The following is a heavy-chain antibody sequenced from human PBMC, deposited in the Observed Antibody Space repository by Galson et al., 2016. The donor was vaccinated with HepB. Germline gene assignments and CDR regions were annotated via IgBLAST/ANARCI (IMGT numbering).Heavy chain of an antibody. CDR2: IYWDDDN. CDR3: AHTTIFGIVIREFDF. CDR1: GFSLSTPGVA. J-gene: IGHJ4*02. V-gene: IGHV2-5*02. Sequence: PALVKPTQTLTLTCTVSGFSLSTPGVAVAWIRQPPGKAPEWLALIYWDDDNRYSPSLRSRLTITRDTSKNQVVLTMTKVDPVDTATYYCAHTTIFGIVIREFDFWGQGILVSVSS. D-gene: IGHD3-3*01.